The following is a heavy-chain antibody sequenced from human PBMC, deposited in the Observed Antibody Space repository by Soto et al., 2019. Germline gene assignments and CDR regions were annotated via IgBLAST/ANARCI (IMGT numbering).Heavy chain of an antibody. V-gene: IGHV4-4*07. CDR3: ARDVYSSGFDP. D-gene: IGHD6-19*01. CDR1: GGSISTYY. Sequence: QLQLQESGPGLVKPSETLSLICTVSGGSISTYYWSWIRQPAGKGLEWIGRIYPSGSANYNPSLKSRVTMSLVTSKNQFSLRLSSVTAADTAVYYWARDVYSSGFDPWGQGALVTVSS. J-gene: IGHJ5*02. CDR2: IYPSGSA.